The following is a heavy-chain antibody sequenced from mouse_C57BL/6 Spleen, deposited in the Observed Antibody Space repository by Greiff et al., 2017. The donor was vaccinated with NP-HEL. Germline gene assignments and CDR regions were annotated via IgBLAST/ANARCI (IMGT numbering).Heavy chain of an antibody. J-gene: IGHJ4*01. Sequence: EVQLQQSGPGLVKPSQTVFLTCTVTGISITTGNYRWSWIRQFPGNKLEWIGYIYYSGTITYNPSLTSRTTITRDTPKNQFFLEMNSLTAEDTATYYCARESLYYYAMDYWGQGTSVTVSS. CDR2: IYYSGTI. CDR3: ARESLYYYAMDY. D-gene: IGHD6-2*01. CDR1: GISITTGNYR. V-gene: IGHV3-5*01.